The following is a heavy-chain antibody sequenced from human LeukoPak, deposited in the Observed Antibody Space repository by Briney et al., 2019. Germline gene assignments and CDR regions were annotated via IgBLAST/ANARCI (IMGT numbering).Heavy chain of an antibody. CDR2: IYYSGST. CDR3: AREGRYCSSASCYSGVESWFDP. J-gene: IGHJ5*02. D-gene: IGHD2-2*01. Sequence: QTLSLTCTVSGGSISSGGYYWSWIRQHPGTGLEWIGYIYYSGSTYYNPSLKSRVTISVDTSKDQFSLKLRSVTAADTAAYYCAREGRYCSSASCYSGVESWFDPWGQGTLVTVSS. V-gene: IGHV4-31*03. CDR1: GGSISSGGYY.